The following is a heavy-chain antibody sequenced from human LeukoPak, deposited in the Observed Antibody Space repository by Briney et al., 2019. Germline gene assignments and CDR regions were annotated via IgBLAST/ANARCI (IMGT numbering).Heavy chain of an antibody. CDR3: TTLTYDSSGYHNPPLDY. D-gene: IGHD3-22*01. J-gene: IGHJ4*02. CDR1: GFTFSNAW. Sequence: GGSLRLSCAASGFTFSNAWMSWVSQAPGKGLEWVGRIKSKTDGGTTDYAAPVKGRFTISRDDSKNTLYLQMNSLKTEDTAVYYCTTLTYDSSGYHNPPLDYWGQGTLVTVSS. CDR2: IKSKTDGGTT. V-gene: IGHV3-15*01.